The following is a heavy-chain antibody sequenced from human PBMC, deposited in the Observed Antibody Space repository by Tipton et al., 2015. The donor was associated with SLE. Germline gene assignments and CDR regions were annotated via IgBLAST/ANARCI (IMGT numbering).Heavy chain of an antibody. CDR1: GGSFSGYY. CDR2: INHSGST. CDR3: ARSGDGIFGVVRGYYFDY. V-gene: IGHV4-34*01. D-gene: IGHD3-3*01. J-gene: IGHJ4*02. Sequence: TLSLTCAVYGGSFSGYYWSWIRQPPGKGLEWIGEINHSGSTNYNPSPKSRVTISVDTSKNQFSLKLSPVTAADTAVYYCARSGDGIFGVVRGYYFDYWGQGTLVTVSS.